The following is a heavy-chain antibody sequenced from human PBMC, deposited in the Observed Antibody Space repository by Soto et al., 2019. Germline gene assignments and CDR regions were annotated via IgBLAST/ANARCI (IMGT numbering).Heavy chain of an antibody. J-gene: IGHJ4*02. CDR2: IYYSGST. Sequence: ETLSLTCTVSGGSISSYYWSWIRQPPGKGLEWIGYIYYSGSTNYNPSLKSRVTISVDTSKNQFSLKLSSVTAADTAVYYCARSIAARPLFDYWGQGTLVTVSS. CDR3: ARSIAARPLFDY. CDR1: GGSISSYY. D-gene: IGHD6-6*01. V-gene: IGHV4-59*01.